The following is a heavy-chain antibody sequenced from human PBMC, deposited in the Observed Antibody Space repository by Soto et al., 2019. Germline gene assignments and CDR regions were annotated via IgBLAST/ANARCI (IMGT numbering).Heavy chain of an antibody. V-gene: IGHV4-59*13. Sequence: SETLSLTCKVSGGSMRGYSWSWIRQTPGEGLEWIGYVSHSGRADYSPSLKNRVTISLDMSKNHFALHVNSVDPADTAVYYCARVAMENYHDMWSGSTSSALDVWGQGTTVTVSS. J-gene: IGHJ6*02. D-gene: IGHD3-3*01. CDR3: ARVAMENYHDMWSGSTSSALDV. CDR2: VSHSGRA. CDR1: GGSMRGYS.